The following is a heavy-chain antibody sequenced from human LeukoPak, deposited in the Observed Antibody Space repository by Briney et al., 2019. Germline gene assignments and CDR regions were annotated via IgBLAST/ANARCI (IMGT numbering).Heavy chain of an antibody. CDR3: ARDDLMVRGVRIYYYGMDV. CDR2: ISSSGSTI. Sequence: PGGSLRLSCAASGFTFSSYEMNWVRQAPGKGLEWVSYISSSGSTIYYADSVKGRFTISRDNAKNSLYLQMNSLRAEDTAVYCCARDDLMVRGVRIYYYGMDVWGKGTTVTVSS. D-gene: IGHD3-10*01. J-gene: IGHJ6*04. V-gene: IGHV3-48*03. CDR1: GFTFSSYE.